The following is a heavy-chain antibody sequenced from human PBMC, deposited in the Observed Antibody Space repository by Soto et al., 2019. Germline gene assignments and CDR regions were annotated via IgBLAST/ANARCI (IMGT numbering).Heavy chain of an antibody. V-gene: IGHV3-53*01. CDR1: RFNITINY. CDR3: AKDRVKTGMDV. D-gene: IGHD3-10*01. Sequence: GGALRLSCAVSRFNITINYMSWFRQAPVKGLEWVAIIYSDLRTYYADSVKGRFTISRDNSESTLFLQMNSLRAEDTAVYYCAKDRVKTGMDVWGQGTTVTVSS. J-gene: IGHJ6*02. CDR2: IYSDLRT.